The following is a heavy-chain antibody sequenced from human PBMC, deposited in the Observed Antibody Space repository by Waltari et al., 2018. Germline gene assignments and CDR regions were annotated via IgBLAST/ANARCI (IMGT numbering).Heavy chain of an antibody. CDR2: IYYSGCT. Sequence: QVQLQESGPGLVKPSQTLSLTCTVSGGSISSGDYYWSWIRQPPGKGLEWIGYIYYSGCTHYNPSRKSRVTISVDTSKNQFSLKLSSVTAADTAVYYCARGGSSGKYNWFDPWGQGTLVTVSS. CDR3: ARGGSSGKYNWFDP. V-gene: IGHV4-30-4*08. J-gene: IGHJ5*02. D-gene: IGHD3-22*01. CDR1: GGSISSGDYY.